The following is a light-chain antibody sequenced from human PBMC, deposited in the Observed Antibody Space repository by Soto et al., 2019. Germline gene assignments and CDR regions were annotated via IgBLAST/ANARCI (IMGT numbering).Light chain of an antibody. CDR2: GAS. CDR3: QPDNKRPLT. V-gene: IGKV3-15*01. CDR1: QTVNNN. J-gene: IGKJ4*01. Sequence: EIVMTQSPATLSVSPGERATLSCRASQTVNNNLAWYQQKPGQAPRLLIYGASARATGIPARFSGSGSGTEFTLTISRLQSEDFAVYYCQPDNKRPLTFGGGTKVEIK.